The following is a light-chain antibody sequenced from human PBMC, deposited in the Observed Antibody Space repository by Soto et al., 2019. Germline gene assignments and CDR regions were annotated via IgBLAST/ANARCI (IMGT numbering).Light chain of an antibody. CDR2: DAS. Sequence: EKVMKQAASGLCVSPGARATLSCRASQSVSIDLAWYQQTPGQAPRLLIYDASSRATGIPARFSVILYGTVGNITVCSLGLEDGQVYEGQQQSYWPLTFGGGTKVDI. CDR3: QQQSYWPLT. V-gene: IGKV3-11*01. CDR1: QSVSID. J-gene: IGKJ4*01.